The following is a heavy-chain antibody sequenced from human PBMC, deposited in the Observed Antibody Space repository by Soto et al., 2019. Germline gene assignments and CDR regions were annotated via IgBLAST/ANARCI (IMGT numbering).Heavy chain of an antibody. J-gene: IGHJ5*02. D-gene: IGHD6-6*01. Sequence: SETLSLTCTVSGGSISSGDYYWSWIRQPPGKGLEWIGYIYYSGSTYYNPSLKSRVTISVDTSKNQFSLKLSSVTAADTAVYYCARAGSIAAMNWFDPWGQGTLVTV. CDR1: GGSISSGDYY. V-gene: IGHV4-30-4*01. CDR3: ARAGSIAAMNWFDP. CDR2: IYYSGST.